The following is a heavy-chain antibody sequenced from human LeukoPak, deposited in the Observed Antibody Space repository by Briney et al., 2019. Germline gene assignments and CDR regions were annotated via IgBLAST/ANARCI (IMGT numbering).Heavy chain of an antibody. D-gene: IGHD3-3*01. Sequence: ASVKVSCKASGGTFSSYAISWVRQAPGQGLEWMGGIIPIFGTANYAQKFQGRVTITADESTSTAYMELSSLRSEDTAVYYCARGRFLKREYYYGMDVWGQGTTVTVSS. CDR3: ARGRFLKREYYYGMDV. CDR2: IIPIFGTA. J-gene: IGHJ6*02. CDR1: GGTFSSYA. V-gene: IGHV1-69*13.